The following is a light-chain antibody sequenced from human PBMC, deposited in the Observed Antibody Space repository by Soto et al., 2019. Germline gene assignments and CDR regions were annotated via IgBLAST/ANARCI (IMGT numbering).Light chain of an antibody. CDR3: GSYTGSITYV. V-gene: IGLV2-14*01. CDR1: TSDVGGYNY. Sequence: LTQPASVSGSLGQSITISCTGTTSDVGGYNYVSWYQQHPGKAPILMIYEVTNRPSGVSNRFSGSKSGNTASLTISGLQVEDEAEYYCGSYTGSITYVFGTGTKVTV. J-gene: IGLJ1*01. CDR2: EVT.